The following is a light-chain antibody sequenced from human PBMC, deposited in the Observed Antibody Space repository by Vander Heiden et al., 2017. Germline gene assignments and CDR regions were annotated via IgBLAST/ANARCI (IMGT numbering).Light chain of an antibody. Sequence: QSVLTQPPSTSGTPGQRVTISCSGSSSNIGSNAVNWYQQLPGAAPRLLIYNNDQRPSGVPDRFSGSKSGTSASLSVSELRSEDEADYYCAAWDDSLTGLVFGGGTKLTVL. CDR3: AAWDDSLTGLV. CDR2: NND. V-gene: IGLV1-44*01. J-gene: IGLJ2*01. CDR1: SSNIGSNA.